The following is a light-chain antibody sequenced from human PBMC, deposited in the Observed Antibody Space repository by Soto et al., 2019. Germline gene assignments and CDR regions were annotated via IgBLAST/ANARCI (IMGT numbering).Light chain of an antibody. CDR1: SSDVGNYNY. V-gene: IGLV2-14*01. J-gene: IGLJ2*01. CDR3: SSYTTSSTWV. CDR2: EVN. Sequence: QLVLTQPASVSGSPGQSITISCAGTSSDVGNYNYVSWYQQLPGKAPRLMISEVNYRPSGVSNRFSGSKSGNTASLTISGLQAEDEADYYCSSYTTSSTWVFGGGTKLTVL.